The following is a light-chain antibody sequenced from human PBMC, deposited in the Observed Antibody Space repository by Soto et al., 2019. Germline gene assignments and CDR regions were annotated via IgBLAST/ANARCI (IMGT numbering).Light chain of an antibody. CDR1: ERISIW. V-gene: IGKV1-5*01. CDR3: QQYSTFPRT. CDR2: DAS. Sequence: DIQMTQSPSTLSASLGDTVTITWRASERISIWLAWYQQKQGRSPNFPIYDASTLESGVPSRFSGSGYGTEFNLTITTLQTDDFAKFYCQQYSTFPRTFGQGTKVDIK. J-gene: IGKJ1*01.